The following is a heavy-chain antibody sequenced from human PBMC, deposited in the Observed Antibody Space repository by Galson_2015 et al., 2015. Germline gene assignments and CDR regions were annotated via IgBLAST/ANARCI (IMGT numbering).Heavy chain of an antibody. Sequence: SETLSLTCAVSGVSISSSNWWNWVRQPPGKGLEWIGEIYHSGSTNYHPSLKSRVTISVDKSKNQFSLKLSSVTAADTAVYYCARDQVGGIWDFWGQGTLVTVSS. D-gene: IGHD1-26*01. CDR3: ARDQVGGIWDF. CDR2: IYHSGST. V-gene: IGHV4-4*02. J-gene: IGHJ4*02. CDR1: GVSISSSNW.